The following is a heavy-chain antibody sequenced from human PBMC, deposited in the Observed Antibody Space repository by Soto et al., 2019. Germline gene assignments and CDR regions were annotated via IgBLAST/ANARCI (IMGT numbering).Heavy chain of an antibody. J-gene: IGHJ4*02. CDR3: AKVGSYGYGSNSDVEY. V-gene: IGHV3-30*18. D-gene: IGHD5-18*01. CDR1: GFTFRKYG. CDR2: ISYDGSDQ. Sequence: QGQLVESGGGVVQPGSSLRLSCAVSGFTFRKYGMHWVRQAPGKGLEWVALISYDGSDQYYGESVKGRFTISRDSSKNTLYLDVSSLRLEDTAVYYCAKVGSYGYGSNSDVEYWGQGTMVTVSS.